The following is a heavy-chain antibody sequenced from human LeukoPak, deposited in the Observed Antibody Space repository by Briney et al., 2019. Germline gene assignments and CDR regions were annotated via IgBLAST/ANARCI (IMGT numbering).Heavy chain of an antibody. V-gene: IGHV4-34*01. Sequence: SETLSLTCAVYGGSFSGYYWSWIRQPPGKGLEWIGEINHSGSTNYNPSLKSRVTISVDTSKNQFSLKLSSVTAADTAVYYCARGSDYYYYMDVWGKGTTVTISS. J-gene: IGHJ6*03. CDR3: ARGSDYYYYMDV. CDR2: INHSGST. CDR1: GGSFSGYY.